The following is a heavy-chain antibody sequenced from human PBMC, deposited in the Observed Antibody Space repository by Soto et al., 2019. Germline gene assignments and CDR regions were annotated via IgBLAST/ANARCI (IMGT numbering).Heavy chain of an antibody. Sequence: EVQLLESGGGLVQPGGSLRLSCAASGFTFSSYAMSWVRQAPGKGLEWVSVIRGSGDRRYYADCVRGQFSISNDNSKNTLYMQMNPLRAEDTAVYYCAKQQGPGTPYYYAMDVWGQGTTVTVSS. V-gene: IGHV3-23*01. D-gene: IGHD1-1*01. CDR3: AKQQGPGTPYYYAMDV. CDR1: GFTFSSYA. CDR2: IRGSGDRR. J-gene: IGHJ6*02.